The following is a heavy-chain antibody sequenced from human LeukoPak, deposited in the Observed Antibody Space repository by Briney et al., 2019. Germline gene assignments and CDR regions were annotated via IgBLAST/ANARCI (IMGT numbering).Heavy chain of an antibody. V-gene: IGHV4-4*07. CDR1: GGSISNYY. CDR3: ASAVYLSAAAGGSGWFDP. J-gene: IGHJ5*02. D-gene: IGHD6-13*01. CDR2: IYTSGST. Sequence: PSETLSLTCTVSGGSISNYYCSWIRQPAGKGLQWIGRIYTSGSTNHNPSLKSRVTISVDTSKNQFSLKLSSVTAADTAVYYCASAVYLSAAAGGSGWFDPWGQGTLVTVSS.